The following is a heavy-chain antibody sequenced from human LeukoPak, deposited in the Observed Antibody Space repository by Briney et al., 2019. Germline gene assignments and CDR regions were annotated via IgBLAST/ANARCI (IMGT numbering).Heavy chain of an antibody. CDR3: VREYCSGGSCSDAFDI. J-gene: IGHJ3*02. D-gene: IGHD2-15*01. Sequence: GGSLRLSCAASGFTFSSYEMNWVRQAPGKGLEWVSYISSSGSTIYYADSVKGRFTISRDNAKNSLYLQMNSLRAEDTAVYYCVREYCSGGSCSDAFDIWGQGTMVTVSS. CDR1: GFTFSSYE. CDR2: ISSSGSTI. V-gene: IGHV3-48*03.